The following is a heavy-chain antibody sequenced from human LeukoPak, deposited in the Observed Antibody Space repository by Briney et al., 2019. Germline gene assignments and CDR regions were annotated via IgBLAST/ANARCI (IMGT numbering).Heavy chain of an antibody. D-gene: IGHD2-2*01. J-gene: IGHJ4*02. CDR3: AREDCSSTSCFPDY. Sequence: GSLRLSCAASGFTFSDYYMSWIRQAPGKGLEWVSYISSSSSYTNYADSVKGRFTISRDNAKNSLYLQMNSLRAEDTAVYYCAREDCSSTSCFPDYWGQGTLVTVSS. V-gene: IGHV3-11*06. CDR2: ISSSSSYT. CDR1: GFTFSDYY.